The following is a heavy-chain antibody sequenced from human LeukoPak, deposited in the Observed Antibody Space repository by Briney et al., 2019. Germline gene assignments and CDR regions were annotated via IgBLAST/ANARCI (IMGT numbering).Heavy chain of an antibody. V-gene: IGHV1-69*13. CDR2: IIPIFGTA. D-gene: IGHD2-15*01. Sequence: VASVTVSCKASGGTFSSYAISWVRQAPGQGLEWMGGIIPIFGTANYAQKFQGRVTITADESTSTAYMELSSLRSEDTAVYYCARVVVEAATPIVPNYGMDVWGQGTTVTVSS. J-gene: IGHJ6*02. CDR1: GGTFSSYA. CDR3: ARVVVEAATPIVPNYGMDV.